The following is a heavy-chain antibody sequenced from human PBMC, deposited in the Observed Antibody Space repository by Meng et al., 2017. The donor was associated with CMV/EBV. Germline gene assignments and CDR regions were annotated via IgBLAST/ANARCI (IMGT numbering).Heavy chain of an antibody. D-gene: IGHD3-10*01. CDR2: INRYANLS. CDR3: ARDFGGGDDY. CDR1: GFTLSNDW. Sequence: LSCAASGFTLSNDWVHWVRQAPGKGLEWVSRINRYANLSDYAGSVRGRFTVSRDSARDTVYLQMHSLRFEDTAVYHCARDFGGGDDYWGQGTLVTVSS. V-gene: IGHV3-74*01. J-gene: IGHJ4*02.